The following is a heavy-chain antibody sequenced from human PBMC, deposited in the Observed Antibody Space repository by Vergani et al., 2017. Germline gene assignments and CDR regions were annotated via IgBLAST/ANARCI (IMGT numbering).Heavy chain of an antibody. CDR2: IDHTGRP. Sequence: QVQLQESGPRLVKPSETLSLTCVVNGGSFTSYHWTWIRQSPGAGVEWVGDIDHTGRPDYNPSLKGRLTMSVDKSRNQFSLTLNSVTATDTAIYFCARVNTETNGHLYYYYYMDVWGQGTAVTVS. D-gene: IGHD4-11*01. CDR1: GGSFTSYH. V-gene: IGHV4-34*10. J-gene: IGHJ6*03. CDR3: ARVNTETNGHLYYYYYMDV.